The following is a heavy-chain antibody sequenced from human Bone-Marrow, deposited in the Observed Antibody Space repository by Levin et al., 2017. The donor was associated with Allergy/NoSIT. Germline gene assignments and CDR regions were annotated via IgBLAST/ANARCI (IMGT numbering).Heavy chain of an antibody. CDR2: ISGSGGLT. Sequence: GGSLRLSCETSGFTFSNYAMCWVRQAPGKGLEWVSAISGSGGLTYYADFVKGRFTISRDRSRNTLYLQMNSLRADDTAVYYCAKEFIDRPQTGYFDCWGQGTLVTVSS. D-gene: IGHD1-14*01. CDR3: AKEFIDRPQTGYFDC. J-gene: IGHJ4*02. CDR1: GFTFSNYA. V-gene: IGHV3-23*01.